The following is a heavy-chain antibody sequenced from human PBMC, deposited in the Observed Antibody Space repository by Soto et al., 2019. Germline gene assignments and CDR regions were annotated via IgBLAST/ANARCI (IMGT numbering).Heavy chain of an antibody. J-gene: IGHJ4*02. Sequence: EVQLVESGGGLVQPGGSLRLSCAASGFSWSSYWMSWVRQAPGKGLEWVANMHQDGSESDYVGSVKGRFTFTRDNAKNSLYLQMNSLRAEDTAVYYCARLSTSAGRRDLACWCQGTLVTVSS. CDR3: ARLSTSAGRRDLAC. V-gene: IGHV3-7*01. CDR2: MHQDGSES. CDR1: GFSWSSYW.